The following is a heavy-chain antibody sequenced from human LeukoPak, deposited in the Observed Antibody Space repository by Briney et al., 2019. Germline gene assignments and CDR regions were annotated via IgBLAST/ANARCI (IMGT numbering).Heavy chain of an antibody. CDR2: INHSGST. D-gene: IGHD6-19*01. CDR1: GGSISTNNW. CDR3: ARLRSGMDV. V-gene: IGHV4-4*02. J-gene: IGHJ6*03. Sequence: SETLSLTCAVSGGSISTNNWWNWVRQPPGKGLEWIGEINHSGSTNYNPSLKSRVTISVDTSKNQFSLKLSSVTAADTAVYYCARLRSGMDVWGKGTTVTISS.